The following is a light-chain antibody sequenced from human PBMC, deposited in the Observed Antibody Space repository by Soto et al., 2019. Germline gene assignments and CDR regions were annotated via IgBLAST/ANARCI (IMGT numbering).Light chain of an antibody. Sequence: IQITQNKSSLSASVGDRVTITCRASQSISSYLNWYQQKPGKAPKLLIYAASSLQSGVPSRFSGSGSGTDFTLTISSLQPEDFATYYCQQSYSTPITFGPGTKVDIK. CDR2: AAS. J-gene: IGKJ3*01. V-gene: IGKV1-39*01. CDR1: QSISSY. CDR3: QQSYSTPIT.